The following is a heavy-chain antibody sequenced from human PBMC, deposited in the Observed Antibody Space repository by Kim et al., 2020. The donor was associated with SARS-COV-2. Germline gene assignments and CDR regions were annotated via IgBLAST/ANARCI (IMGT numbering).Heavy chain of an antibody. D-gene: IGHD4-17*01. CDR3: ARDSPPYGDYDY. CDR1: GFTFSSYS. V-gene: IGHV3-21*04. J-gene: IGHJ4*02. Sequence: GGSLRLSCAASGFTFSSYSMNWVRQAPGKGLEWVSSISSSSSYIYYADSVKGRFTISRDNAKNSLYLQMNSLRAEDTAVYYCARDSPPYGDYDYWGQGTLVTVSS. CDR2: ISSSSSYI.